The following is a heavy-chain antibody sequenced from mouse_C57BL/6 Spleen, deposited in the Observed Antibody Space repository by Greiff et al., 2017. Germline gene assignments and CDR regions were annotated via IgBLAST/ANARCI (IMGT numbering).Heavy chain of an antibody. CDR3: ARGGYYGYDGYYYAMDY. J-gene: IGHJ4*01. D-gene: IGHD2-2*01. V-gene: IGHV5-17*01. Sequence: EVQLVESGGGLVKPGGSLKLSCAASGFTFSDYGMHWVRQAPEKGLEWVAYISSGSSTIYYADTVKGRFTISRDNAKNTLFLQMTSLRSEDTAMYYCARGGYYGYDGYYYAMDYWGQGTSVTVSS. CDR1: GFTFSDYG. CDR2: ISSGSSTI.